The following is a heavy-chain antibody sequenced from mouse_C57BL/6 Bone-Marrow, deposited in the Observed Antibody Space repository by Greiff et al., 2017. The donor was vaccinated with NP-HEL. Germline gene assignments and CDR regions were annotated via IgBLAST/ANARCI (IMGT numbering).Heavy chain of an antibody. CDR1: GYTFTSYG. CDR2: IYPRSGNT. J-gene: IGHJ3*01. CDR3: ARLPSY. V-gene: IGHV1-81*01. Sequence: QVQLQQSGAELARPGASVKLSCKASGYTFTSYGISWVKRRTGQGLEWIGEIYPRSGNTYYNEKFKGKATLTADKSSSTAYMELRSLTSEDSAVYFCARLPSYWGQGTLVTVSA.